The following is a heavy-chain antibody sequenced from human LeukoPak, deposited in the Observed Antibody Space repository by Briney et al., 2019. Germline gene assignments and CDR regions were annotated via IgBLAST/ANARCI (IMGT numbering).Heavy chain of an antibody. Sequence: GGSLRLSCAASGFTFSSYSMNWVRQAPGKRLEWVSFISSSSSYIYYADSVKGRCTISRDNAKNSLYLQMNSLRAEDTAVYYCARDPIAVAVVFDYWGQGTLVTVSS. V-gene: IGHV3-21*01. D-gene: IGHD6-19*01. CDR1: GFTFSSYS. J-gene: IGHJ4*02. CDR3: ARDPIAVAVVFDY. CDR2: ISSSSSYI.